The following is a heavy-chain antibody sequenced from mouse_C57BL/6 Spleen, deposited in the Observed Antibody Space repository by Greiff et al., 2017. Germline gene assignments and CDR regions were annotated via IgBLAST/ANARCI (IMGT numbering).Heavy chain of an antibody. CDR1: GFTFSSYG. J-gene: IGHJ2*01. D-gene: IGHD1-1*01. CDR2: ISSGGSYT. Sequence: EVHLVESGGDLVKPGGSLKLSCAASGFTFSSYGMSWVRQTPDKRLVWVATISSGGSYTYYPDSVKGRFTISRDNAKNTLYLQMSSLKSEDTAMYYCARHGTTVHYFDYWGQGTTLTVSS. CDR3: ARHGTTVHYFDY. V-gene: IGHV5-6*01.